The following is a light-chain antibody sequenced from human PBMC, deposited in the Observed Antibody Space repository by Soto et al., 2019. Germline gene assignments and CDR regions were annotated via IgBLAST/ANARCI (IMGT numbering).Light chain of an antibody. CDR2: GAF. V-gene: IGKV3-11*01. Sequence: DIVLTQSPCTLSLSPGERATLSCRTSESISSEYLAWYQQRPGQAPRLLIYGAFNRAAGIPARFSGSGSGTDFTLTISSLEPEDSAVYYCQQRNIWPPVTFGQGTRLEIK. CDR3: QQRNIWPPVT. CDR1: ESISSEY. J-gene: IGKJ5*01.